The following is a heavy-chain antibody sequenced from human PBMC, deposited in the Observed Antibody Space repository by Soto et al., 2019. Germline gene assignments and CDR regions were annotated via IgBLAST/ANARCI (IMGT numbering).Heavy chain of an antibody. J-gene: IGHJ4*02. CDR2: IVVGSGNT. Sequence: QMQLVQSGPEVKKPGTSVKVSCKASGFTFTSSAVQWVRQARGQRLEWIGWIVVGSGNTNYAQKFQERVTITRDMSTSTAYMELSSLRSEDTAVYSCAAGSGSYSFDYWGQGTLVTVSS. CDR1: GFTFTSSA. D-gene: IGHD1-26*01. CDR3: AAGSGSYSFDY. V-gene: IGHV1-58*01.